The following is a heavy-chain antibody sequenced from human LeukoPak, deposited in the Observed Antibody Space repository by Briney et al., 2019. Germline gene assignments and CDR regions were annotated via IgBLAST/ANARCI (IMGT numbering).Heavy chain of an antibody. D-gene: IGHD2-8*01. CDR3: ARERNAYCTNGVCYPLGGYDAFDI. J-gene: IGHJ3*02. CDR2: IYTSGST. Sequence: SETLSLTCTVSGGSISSGSCYWSWIRQPAGKGLDWIGRIYTSGSTNYNHSLKSRVTISVDTSKNQFSLKLSSVTTADTAVYYCARERNAYCTNGVCYPLGGYDAFDIWGQGTMVTVSS. V-gene: IGHV4-61*02. CDR1: GGSISSGSCY.